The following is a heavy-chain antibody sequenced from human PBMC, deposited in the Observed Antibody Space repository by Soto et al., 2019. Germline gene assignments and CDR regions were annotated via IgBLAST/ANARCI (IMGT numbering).Heavy chain of an antibody. CDR1: GYTFTSYG. J-gene: IGHJ1*01. D-gene: IGHD3-16*01. CDR2: ISAYNGNT. CDR3: ARDGPIRGEGVGYFQH. V-gene: IGHV1-18*01. Sequence: QVQLVQSGAEVKKPGASVKVSCKASGYTFTSYGISWLRQAPGQGLEWMGWISAYNGNTNYAQKLQGRVTMTTDTXTXXANMELRSLRSEDTAVYYCARDGPIRGEGVGYFQHWGQGTLVTVSS.